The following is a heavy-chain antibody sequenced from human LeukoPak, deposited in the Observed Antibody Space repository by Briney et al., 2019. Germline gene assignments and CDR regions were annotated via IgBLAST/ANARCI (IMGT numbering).Heavy chain of an antibody. CDR3: AKVKGLVPVIDY. CDR2: IKSDGSST. J-gene: IGHJ4*02. CDR1: GFTFSSYW. D-gene: IGHD2-2*01. V-gene: IGHV3-74*01. Sequence: PGGSLRLSCAASGFTFSSYWMHWVRQAPGKGLVWVSHIKSDGSSTNYADSVKGRFTISRDNAKNTLYLQMDSLRAEDTAVYYCAKVKGLVPVIDYWGQGTLVTVSS.